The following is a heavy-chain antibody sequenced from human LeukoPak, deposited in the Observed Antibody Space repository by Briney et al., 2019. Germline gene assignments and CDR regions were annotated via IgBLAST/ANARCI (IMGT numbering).Heavy chain of an antibody. J-gene: IGHJ4*02. CDR2: IYSGGNT. CDR3: ARKNNFDY. Sequence: NPSETLSLTCTVSSGSISSYYWSWIRQPPGKGLEWIGYIYSGGNTDYNPSLKSRVTISVDTSKNQFSLKLGSVTAVDTAVYYCARKNNFDYWGQGTLVTVSS. CDR1: SGSISSYY. V-gene: IGHV4-59*01.